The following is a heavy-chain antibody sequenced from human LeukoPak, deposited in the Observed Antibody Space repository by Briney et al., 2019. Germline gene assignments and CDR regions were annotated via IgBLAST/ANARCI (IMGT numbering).Heavy chain of an antibody. J-gene: IGHJ4*02. CDR2: TNSGGTST. V-gene: IGHV3-23*01. Sequence: GGSLTLSCAPSGFPFSDFSMSWVRQAPGKGLEWISTTNSGGTSTYYAASVKGRFTISRDNSKNTLYLQMSSLRVEDTAVYYCAKQSYARSLGEGGPGTLVSVSS. CDR1: GFPFSDFS. D-gene: IGHD2-8*01. CDR3: AKQSYARSLGE.